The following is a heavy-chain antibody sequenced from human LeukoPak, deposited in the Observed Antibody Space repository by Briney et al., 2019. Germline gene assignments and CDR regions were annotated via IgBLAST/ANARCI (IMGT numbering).Heavy chain of an antibody. CDR1: GYTLTELS. V-gene: IGHV1-24*01. Sequence: ASVKVSCKVSGYTLTELSMHWVRQAPGKGLEWMGGFDPEDGETIYAQKFQGRVTMTEDTSTDTAYMELSSLRSEDTAVYYCARSKYYYDSSGYFNFDYWGQGTLVTVSS. D-gene: IGHD3-22*01. CDR3: ARSKYYYDSSGYFNFDY. CDR2: FDPEDGET. J-gene: IGHJ4*02.